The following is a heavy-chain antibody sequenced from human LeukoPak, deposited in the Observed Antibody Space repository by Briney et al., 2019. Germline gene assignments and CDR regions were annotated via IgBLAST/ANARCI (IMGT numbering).Heavy chain of an antibody. Sequence: TGGSLRLSCAASGLTVSSSSNYMSWLRQAPGKGLEWASSSYGDDLINYADSVKGRFTISRDNSKNTLFLQMNSLRAEDTAVYYCARARSWPEHAFDIWGQGTMVTVSS. CDR1: GLTVSSSSNY. V-gene: IGHV3-53*01. CDR3: ARARSWPEHAFDI. D-gene: IGHD1-14*01. CDR2: SYGDDLI. J-gene: IGHJ3*02.